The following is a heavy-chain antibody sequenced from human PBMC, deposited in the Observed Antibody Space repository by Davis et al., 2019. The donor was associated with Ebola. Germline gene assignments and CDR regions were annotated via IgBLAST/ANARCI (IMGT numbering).Heavy chain of an antibody. CDR3: ARAPTYYYDSSGYYGWFDP. V-gene: IGHV1/OR15-3*02. Sequence: AASVKVSCKASGYTFIDYYIHWVRQAPGQGLEWMGWINAGNGNTKYSQKFQGRVTITRDTSASTAYMELSSLRSEDTAVYYCARAPTYYYDSSGYYGWFDPWGQGTLVTVSS. D-gene: IGHD3-22*01. CDR1: GYTFIDYY. CDR2: INAGNGNT. J-gene: IGHJ5*02.